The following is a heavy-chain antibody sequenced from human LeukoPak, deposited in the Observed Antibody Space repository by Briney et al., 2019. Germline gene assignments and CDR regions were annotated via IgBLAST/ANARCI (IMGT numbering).Heavy chain of an antibody. D-gene: IGHD2/OR15-2a*01. Sequence: ASVKVSCKTSGYSFIDYDIHWVRQATGQGLEWMGWMNPKTDNTEYAQKFQGRVTLTWTTSISTAYMELSSLKSEDTAVYFCARSGPISLRFWGQGTLVTVSS. CDR1: GYSFIDYD. J-gene: IGHJ4*02. CDR3: ARSGPISLRF. V-gene: IGHV1-8*01. CDR2: MNPKTDNT.